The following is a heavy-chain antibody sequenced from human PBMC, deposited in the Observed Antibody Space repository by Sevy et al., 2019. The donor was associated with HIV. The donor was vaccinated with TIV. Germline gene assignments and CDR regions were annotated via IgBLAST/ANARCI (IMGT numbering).Heavy chain of an antibody. CDR3: ARDRQFGSGSGKVLLPELNDAFDI. J-gene: IGHJ3*02. CDR2: ISDSGVST. Sequence: GGSLRLSCAASGFTFSDYVMNWVRQAPGKGLEWVSVISDSGVSTYYADSVKGRYIISRDNTKNTLYLQMNSLRAEDTAVYFCARDRQFGSGSGKVLLPELNDAFDIWGHGTMVTVSS. D-gene: IGHD3-10*01. CDR1: GFTFSDYV. V-gene: IGHV3-23*01.